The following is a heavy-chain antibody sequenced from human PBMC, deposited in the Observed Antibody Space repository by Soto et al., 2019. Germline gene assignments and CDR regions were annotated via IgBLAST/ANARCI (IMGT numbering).Heavy chain of an antibody. Sequence: SETLSLTCTVSGGSISGYYWIWIRQPPGKGLEWIGEINHSGSTNYNPSLKSRVTISVDTSKNQFSLKLTSVTAADTAVYYCARDKITGLFDYWGQGTLVTVSS. V-gene: IGHV4-34*01. J-gene: IGHJ4*02. CDR1: GGSISGYY. D-gene: IGHD2-8*02. CDR3: ARDKITGLFDY. CDR2: INHSGST.